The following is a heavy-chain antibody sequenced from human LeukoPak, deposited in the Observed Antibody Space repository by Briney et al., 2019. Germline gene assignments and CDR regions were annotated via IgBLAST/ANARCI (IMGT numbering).Heavy chain of an antibody. V-gene: IGHV4-4*07. D-gene: IGHD6-19*01. CDR1: GGSISSYY. J-gene: IGHJ4*02. Sequence: TSETLSLTCTVSGGSISSYYWSWIRQPAGKGLEWIGRIYTSGSTNYNPSLKGRVTISVDKSKNQFSLKLSSVTAADTAVYYCAGSQWLAYFDYWGQGTLVTVSS. CDR3: AGSQWLAYFDY. CDR2: IYTSGST.